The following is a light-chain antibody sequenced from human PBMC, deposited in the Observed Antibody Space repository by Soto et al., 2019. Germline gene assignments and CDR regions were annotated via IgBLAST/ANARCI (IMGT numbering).Light chain of an antibody. CDR3: QRYYNWPRT. CDR2: GAS. V-gene: IGKV3-15*01. CDR1: QSISSN. J-gene: IGKJ1*01. Sequence: EIVMTHSAATLSVSPGARFTLSCRASQSISSNLAWYQQKAGQAPRLLIFGASARATGTPARFSGSGSGTEFTLTICSLQSEDFAVYYCQRYYNWPRTFGQGTKVDIK.